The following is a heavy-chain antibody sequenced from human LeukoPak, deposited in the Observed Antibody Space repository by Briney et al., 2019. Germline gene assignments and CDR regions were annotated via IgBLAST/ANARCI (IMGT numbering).Heavy chain of an antibody. V-gene: IGHV1-2*02. CDR3: ARENGSGSHTIFGVVENWFDP. Sequence: ASVKLSCKASGSTFTGYYIHWVRQAPGQGLGWRGGFNPNIGGTNYAQNFQGRVTMTRDTSISTAYMELSRLRSDDTAVYYCARENGSGSHTIFGVVENWFDPWGQGTLVTVSS. J-gene: IGHJ5*02. CDR1: GSTFTGYY. D-gene: IGHD3-3*01. CDR2: FNPNIGGT.